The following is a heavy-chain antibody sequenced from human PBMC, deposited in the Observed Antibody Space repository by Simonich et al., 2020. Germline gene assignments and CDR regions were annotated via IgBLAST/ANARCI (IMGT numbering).Heavy chain of an antibody. V-gene: IGHV4-59*08. J-gene: IGHJ4*02. CDR3: ARHDRWLQFYFDY. Sequence: QVQLQESGPGLVKPSETLSLTCTVSGGPISSYYWSWIRQPPGKGLEWIGYIDYSGSTNYNPSLKSRVTISVDTSKNQFSLKLSSVTAADTAVYYCARHDRWLQFYFDYWGQGTLVTVSS. D-gene: IGHD5-12*01. CDR1: GGPISSYY. CDR2: IDYSGST.